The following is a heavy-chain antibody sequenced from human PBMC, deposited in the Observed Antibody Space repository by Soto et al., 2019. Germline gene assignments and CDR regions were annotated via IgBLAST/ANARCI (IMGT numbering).Heavy chain of an antibody. CDR1: GFTFSSYS. Sequence: GGSLRLSCAASGFTFSSYSMNWVRQAPGKGLEWVSYISSSSSTIYYADSVKGRFTISRDNAKNSLYLQMNSLRAEDTAVYYCARDMYSSDYFVKWFEPWGQGTLVTVSS. CDR3: ARDMYSSDYFVKWFEP. D-gene: IGHD6-19*01. CDR2: ISSSSSTI. J-gene: IGHJ5*02. V-gene: IGHV3-48*01.